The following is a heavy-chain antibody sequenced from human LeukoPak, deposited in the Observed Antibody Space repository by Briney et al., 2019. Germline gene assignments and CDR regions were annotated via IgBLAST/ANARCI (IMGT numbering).Heavy chain of an antibody. Sequence: GGSLRLSCAASGFTFSTYNMSWVRQALGKGLEWVSYISSSSSTIYYADSVKGRFTISRDNAKNSLYLQMNSLRAEDTAVYYCARDGRLLKLDYWGQGTLVTVSS. V-gene: IGHV3-48*04. D-gene: IGHD2/OR15-2a*01. J-gene: IGHJ4*02. CDR3: ARDGRLLKLDY. CDR2: ISSSSSTI. CDR1: GFTFSTYN.